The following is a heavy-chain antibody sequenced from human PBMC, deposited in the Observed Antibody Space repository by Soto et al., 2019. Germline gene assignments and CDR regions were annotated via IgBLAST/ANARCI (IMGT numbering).Heavy chain of an antibody. CDR3: AKDDSGPVDY. D-gene: IGHD6-19*01. J-gene: IGHJ4*02. CDR2: ISYDGSNE. Sequence: FLRLSCEAAGFTFSDFGTHRVRQAPGEGLEWVAHISYDGSNEHYTDSVKGRFTISRDNSKNTLFLQMNSLRAEDTAVYYCAKDDSGPVDYWGQGTLVTVSS. V-gene: IGHV3-30*18. CDR1: GFTFSDFG.